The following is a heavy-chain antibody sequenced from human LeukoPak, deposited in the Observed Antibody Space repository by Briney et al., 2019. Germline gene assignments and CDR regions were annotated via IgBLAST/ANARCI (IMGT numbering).Heavy chain of an antibody. CDR2: SSAYNGNR. CDR3: ARERLNDYGDYSYFDY. Sequence: SSVPVSCKASGYTFTSHGIRRVRQAPGPGLEWRGWSSAYNGNRNYAQKLQGRVTMTTDTSTSTAYMELRSLRSDDTAVYYCARERLNDYGDYSYFDYWGQGTLVTGSS. CDR1: GYTFTSHG. J-gene: IGHJ4*01. D-gene: IGHD4-17*01. V-gene: IGHV1-18*01.